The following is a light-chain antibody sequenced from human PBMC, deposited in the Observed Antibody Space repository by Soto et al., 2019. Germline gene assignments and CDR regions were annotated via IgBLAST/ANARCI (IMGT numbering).Light chain of an antibody. Sequence: DILMTQSPSSLSASVGDRVTITCQASQDISNFLNWYQQKPGKVPKLLIYGAYTLQSGVPSRFSGSGSGTDFTLTISSLQPEDVAIYYCQKYNSGLITFGQGTRLEIK. V-gene: IGKV1-27*01. CDR2: GAY. J-gene: IGKJ5*01. CDR1: QDISNF. CDR3: QKYNSGLIT.